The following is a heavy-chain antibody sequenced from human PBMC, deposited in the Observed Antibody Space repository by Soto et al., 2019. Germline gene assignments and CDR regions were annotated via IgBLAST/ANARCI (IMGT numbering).Heavy chain of an antibody. Sequence: QVQLQESGPGLVKPSQTLSLTCTVSGGSISSVGYYWSWIRQHPGKGLEWIGYIYYSGSTYYNPSLKSRVTISVDTSKNQVSLKLSSVTAADTAVYYCASDYDFWRGYDSAWGQGTLVTVSS. CDR1: GGSISSVGYY. J-gene: IGHJ5*02. CDR3: ASDYDFWRGYDSA. D-gene: IGHD3-3*01. V-gene: IGHV4-31*03. CDR2: IYYSGST.